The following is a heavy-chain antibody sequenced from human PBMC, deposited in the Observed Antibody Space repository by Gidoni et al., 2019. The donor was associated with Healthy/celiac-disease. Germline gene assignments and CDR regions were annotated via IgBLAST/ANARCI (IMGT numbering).Heavy chain of an antibody. J-gene: IGHJ4*02. CDR2: IYYSGST. D-gene: IGHD4-17*01. Sequence: TGSGGSISSYYWSWIRQPPGKGLEWIGYIYYSGSTNYNPSLKSRVTISVDTSKNQSSLKLSSVTAADTAVYYCARVSPYGGNLRCAAFDYWGQGTLVTVSS. CDR1: GGSISSYY. V-gene: IGHV4-59*01. CDR3: ARVSPYGGNLRCAAFDY.